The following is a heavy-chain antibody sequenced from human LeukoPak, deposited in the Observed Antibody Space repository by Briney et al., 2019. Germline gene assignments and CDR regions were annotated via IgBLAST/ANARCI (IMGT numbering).Heavy chain of an antibody. CDR3: ARGPIIDIVIVPAADDYYYMDV. Sequence: ASVKVSCKASGYTLRSYGITWVRQAPGQGLEWMGWISAYNGNTKYPQKLQGRVTMATDTSTSTAYMELRSLRSDDTAVYYCARGPIIDIVIVPAADDYYYMDVWGKGTTVTVSS. V-gene: IGHV1-18*01. CDR2: ISAYNGNT. D-gene: IGHD2-2*01. J-gene: IGHJ6*03. CDR1: GYTLRSYG.